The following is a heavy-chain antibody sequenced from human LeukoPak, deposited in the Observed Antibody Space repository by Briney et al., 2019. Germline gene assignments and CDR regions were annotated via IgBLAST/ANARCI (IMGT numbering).Heavy chain of an antibody. Sequence: RSLRLSCAASGFTFSSYAMHWVRQAPGKGLEWVAVISYDGSNKYYADSVKGRSTISRDNSKNTLYLQMNSLGAEDTAVYYCARVYGSSGYYPLRSDYWGQGTLVTVSS. V-gene: IGHV3-30-3*01. CDR2: ISYDGSNK. CDR1: GFTFSSYA. D-gene: IGHD3-22*01. CDR3: ARVYGSSGYYPLRSDY. J-gene: IGHJ4*02.